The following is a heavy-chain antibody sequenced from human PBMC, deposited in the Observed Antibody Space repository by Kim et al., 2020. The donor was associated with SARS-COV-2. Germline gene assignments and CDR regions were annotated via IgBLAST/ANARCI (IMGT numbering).Heavy chain of an antibody. CDR1: GYTFTSYD. Sequence: ASVKVSCKASGYTFTSYDINWVRQATGQGLEWMGWMNPNSGNTGYAQKFQGRVTMTRNTSISTAYMELSSLRSEDTAVYYCARGRSRGYQLLYGYYYYYMDVWGKGTTVTVSS. CDR3: ARGRSRGYQLLYGYYYYYMDV. V-gene: IGHV1-8*01. CDR2: MNPNSGNT. J-gene: IGHJ6*03. D-gene: IGHD2-2*02.